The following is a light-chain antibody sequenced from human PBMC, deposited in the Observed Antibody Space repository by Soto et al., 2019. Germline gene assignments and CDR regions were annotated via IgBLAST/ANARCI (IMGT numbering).Light chain of an antibody. J-gene: IGKJ5*01. Sequence: EIVLTQSPGTLSLSSGERATLSCRASQSVNSNYLAWYQQKPGQAPRLLIYGASSRATGIPDRFSGSGSGTDFTLTISRLEPEDFAVYYCQQFVSSLITVGQGTRLEIK. CDR3: QQFVSSLIT. CDR1: QSVNSNY. V-gene: IGKV3-20*01. CDR2: GAS.